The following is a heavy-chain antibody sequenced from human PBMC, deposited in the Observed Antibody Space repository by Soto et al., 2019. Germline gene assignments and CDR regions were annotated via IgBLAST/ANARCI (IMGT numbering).Heavy chain of an antibody. CDR1: GYTFTNYA. V-gene: IGHV1-3*01. J-gene: IGHJ2*01. CDR3: ARGPYYYDSSGPWGYFDL. Sequence: ASVKVSCKASGYTFTNYAMHWVRQAPGQRLEWMGWINAGNGNTKYSQKFQGRVTITRDTSASTAYMELNSLRAEDTAVYYCARGPYYYDSSGPWGYFDLWGRGTLVTVSS. D-gene: IGHD3-22*01. CDR2: INAGNGNT.